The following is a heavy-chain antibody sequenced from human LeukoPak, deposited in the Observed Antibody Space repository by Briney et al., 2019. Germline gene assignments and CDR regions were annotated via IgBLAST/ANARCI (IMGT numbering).Heavy chain of an antibody. CDR3: AREGTMIGAFDI. J-gene: IGHJ3*02. Sequence: SVKVSCKASGGTFSSYAISWVRQAPGQGLEWMGGIIPIFGTANYAQKFQGRVTVTADESTSTAYMELSSLRSEDTAVYYCAREGTMIGAFDIWGQGTMVTVSS. CDR1: GGTFSSYA. D-gene: IGHD1-1*01. V-gene: IGHV1-69*01. CDR2: IIPIFGTA.